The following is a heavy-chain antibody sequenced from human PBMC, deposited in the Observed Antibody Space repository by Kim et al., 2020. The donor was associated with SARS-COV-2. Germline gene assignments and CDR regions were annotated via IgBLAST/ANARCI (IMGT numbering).Heavy chain of an antibody. D-gene: IGHD3-10*01. Sequence: SETLSLTCTVSGGSISSGGYYWSWIRQHPGKGLEWIGYIYYSGSTYYNPSLKSRVTISVDTSKNQFSLKLSSVTAADTAVYYCARFGITMVRGLFDYWGQGTLVTVSS. CDR3: ARFGITMVRGLFDY. CDR1: GGSISSGGYY. V-gene: IGHV4-31*03. CDR2: IYYSGST. J-gene: IGHJ4*02.